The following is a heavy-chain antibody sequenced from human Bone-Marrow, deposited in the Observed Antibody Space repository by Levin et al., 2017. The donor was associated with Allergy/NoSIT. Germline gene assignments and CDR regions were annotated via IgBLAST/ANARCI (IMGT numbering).Heavy chain of an antibody. CDR1: GSTFSNYA. CDR2: ITGGGVST. CDR3: AKAQGSDLKIEN. Sequence: GGSLRLSCAASGSTFSNYAMNWVRQAPGKGLEWVSVITGGGVSTSYADSVRGRFTISRDNSKNTLYLQMNSLRAEDTATYYCAKAQGSDLKIENWGQGTLVTVSS. V-gene: IGHV3-23*01. J-gene: IGHJ4*02. D-gene: IGHD6-25*01.